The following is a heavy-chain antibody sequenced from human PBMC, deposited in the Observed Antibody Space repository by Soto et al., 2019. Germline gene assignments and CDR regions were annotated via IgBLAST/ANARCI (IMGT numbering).Heavy chain of an antibody. V-gene: IGHV3-30-3*01. CDR2: ISYDGNSE. Sequence: QVQLVESGGGVVQPGTSLRVSCGASGFTFSAYVMHWVRQAPGKGLEWVAAISYDGNSEYYAASVKGRFTVSRDNSKNTVFLQXNTLRVEDTAVYYCARGIIQDVEYWGQGTLVTVSS. J-gene: IGHJ4*02. D-gene: IGHD3-3*01. CDR3: ARGIIQDVEY. CDR1: GFTFSAYV.